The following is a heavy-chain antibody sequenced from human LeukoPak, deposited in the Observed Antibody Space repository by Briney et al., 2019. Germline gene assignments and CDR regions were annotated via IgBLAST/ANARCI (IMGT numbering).Heavy chain of an antibody. CDR2: IYYTGRA. CDR3: ARGDFWSGAPTD. D-gene: IGHD3-3*01. V-gene: IGHV4-59*01. Sequence: SETLSLTCTVSGGSISRYYWSWMRQPPGTGMEWIGYIYYTGRADYNPSLKSRVSMSVDTSKNQFSLRVNSMTAADTAVYYCARGDFWSGAPTDWGQGTLVTVST. CDR1: GGSISRYY. J-gene: IGHJ4*02.